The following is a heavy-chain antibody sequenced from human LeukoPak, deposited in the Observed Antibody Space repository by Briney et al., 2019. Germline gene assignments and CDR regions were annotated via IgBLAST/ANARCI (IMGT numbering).Heavy chain of an antibody. CDR3: ASAQGYDSSGNYSFDY. D-gene: IGHD3-22*01. CDR2: INHSGST. J-gene: IGHJ4*02. CDR1: GGSVSSGSYY. V-gene: IGHV4-61*01. Sequence: PSETLSLTCTVSGGSVSSGSYYWSWIRQPPGKGLEWIGEINHSGSTNYNPSLKSRVTISVDTSKNQFSLKLSSVTAADTAVYYCASAQGYDSSGNYSFDYWGQGTLVTVSS.